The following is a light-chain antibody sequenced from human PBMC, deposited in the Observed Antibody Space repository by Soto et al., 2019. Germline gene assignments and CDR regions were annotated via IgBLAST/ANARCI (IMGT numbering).Light chain of an antibody. Sequence: QSVLAQPRSVSGSPGQSVTISCTGTSSDVGGYNYVSWYQQHPGKAPKLMLYDVSKRPSGVPDRFPGSKSGNTASPTISGLQAEDEADYYCCSYAGSYVYVFXTGTKGTVL. J-gene: IGLJ1*01. CDR3: CSYAGSYVYV. CDR2: DVS. CDR1: SSDVGGYNY. V-gene: IGLV2-11*01.